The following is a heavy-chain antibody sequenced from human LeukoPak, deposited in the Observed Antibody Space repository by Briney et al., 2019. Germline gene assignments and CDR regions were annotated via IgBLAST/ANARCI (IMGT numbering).Heavy chain of an antibody. CDR1: GFTFSSYA. Sequence: GGSLRLSCAASGFTFSSYAMSWVRQAPGKGLEWVSAISGSGGSTYYADSVKGRFTISRDNSKNTLYLQMNSLRAEDTAVYYCARDRRYSYGSDYWGTGTLVTAAS. CDR2: ISGSGGST. D-gene: IGHD5-18*01. V-gene: IGHV3-23*01. J-gene: IGHJ4*02. CDR3: ARDRRYSYGSDY.